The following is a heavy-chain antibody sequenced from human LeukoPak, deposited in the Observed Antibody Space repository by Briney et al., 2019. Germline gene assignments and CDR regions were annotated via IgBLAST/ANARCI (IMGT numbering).Heavy chain of an antibody. CDR1: GGSISSNY. CDR3: ARDEGSGSYAWDY. V-gene: IGHV4-4*07. CDR2: IYFSGST. Sequence: SETLSLTCTVSGGSISSNYWSWIRQPAGKGLEWIGRIYFSGSTNYNPSLKSRVTMSLDTPKNQFSLKMRSMTAADTAVYYCARDEGSGSYAWDYWGQGTLVTVSS. D-gene: IGHD1-26*01. J-gene: IGHJ4*02.